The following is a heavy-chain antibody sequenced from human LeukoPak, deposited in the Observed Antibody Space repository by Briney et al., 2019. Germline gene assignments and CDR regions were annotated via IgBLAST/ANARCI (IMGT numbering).Heavy chain of an antibody. V-gene: IGHV3-48*03. J-gene: IGHJ4*02. D-gene: IGHD3-22*01. CDR3: ARDVPYCYDSSGYSDY. CDR2: ISSSGSTI. CDR1: GFTFSSYE. Sequence: PGGSLRLSCAASGFTFSSYEMNWVRQAPGKGLEWVSYISSSGSTIYYADSVKGRFTISRDNAKNSLYLQMNSLRAEDTAVYYCARDVPYCYDSSGYSDYWGQGTLVTVSS.